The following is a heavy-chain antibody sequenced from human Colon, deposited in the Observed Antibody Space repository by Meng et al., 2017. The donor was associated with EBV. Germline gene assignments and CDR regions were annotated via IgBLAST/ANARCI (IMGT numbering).Heavy chain of an antibody. V-gene: IGHV4-30-4*01. CDR3: ARGELLWDY. Sequence: HVNRQGSGPCLVKPSQNLYLTCTVSGASISSGEYFWSWIRQPPGKGLEWIGYMDYRGSTFYNPSLKSRVTISVDTSKNQFSLKLSSVIAADTAVYFCARGELLWDYWGQGTLVTGLL. CDR1: GASISSGEYF. CDR2: MDYRGST. J-gene: IGHJ4*02. D-gene: IGHD2-2*01.